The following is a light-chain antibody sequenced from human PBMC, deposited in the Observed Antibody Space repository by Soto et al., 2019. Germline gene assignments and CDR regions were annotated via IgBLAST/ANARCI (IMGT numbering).Light chain of an antibody. Sequence: EIVLTQSPGTLYLSPGERATLSCRASQSVNSDYLAWYQPKPGQAHRLRCYGASNLTTGLPDMLSGSGSATDFTLSISRMEPEDFAVYSCQQYGSSPNTFGQGKKLQI. CDR3: QQYGSSPNT. CDR2: GAS. V-gene: IGKV3-20*01. CDR1: QSVNSDY. J-gene: IGKJ2*01.